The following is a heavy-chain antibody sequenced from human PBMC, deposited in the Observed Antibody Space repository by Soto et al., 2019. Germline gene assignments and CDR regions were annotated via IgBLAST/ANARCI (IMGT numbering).Heavy chain of an antibody. CDR1: GFSLNSGGVG. V-gene: IGHV2-5*02. D-gene: IGHD1-1*01. CDR2: IYWDDDK. Sequence: QITLKESGPTLVKSTQTLTLTCTFSGFSLNSGGVGVGWIRQPPGKALEWLAVIYWDDDKSWSRSLRDRLTXXKXXSKSQAVITRSNVDPVDTGTHYCAHRRGGFGGAWTAPNFGHWGQGTLVTVSS. CDR3: AHRRGGFGGAWTAPNFGH. J-gene: IGHJ5*02.